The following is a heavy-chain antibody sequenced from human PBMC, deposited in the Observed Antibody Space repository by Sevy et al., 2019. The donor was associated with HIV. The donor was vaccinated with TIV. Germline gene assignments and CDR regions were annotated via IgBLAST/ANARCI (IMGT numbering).Heavy chain of an antibody. CDR3: ARAHTSGWFHY. V-gene: IGHV4-59*08. D-gene: IGHD6-19*01. Sequence: SETLSLTCTVCGSSISGFSWSWIRQPPGKGLEWMGYFYNSGRTNYNPSLKSRVTISVDTSKNQFSLKLNSVTAADTAVYYCARAHTSGWFHYWGQGTLVTVSS. CDR1: GSSISGFS. J-gene: IGHJ4*02. CDR2: FYNSGRT.